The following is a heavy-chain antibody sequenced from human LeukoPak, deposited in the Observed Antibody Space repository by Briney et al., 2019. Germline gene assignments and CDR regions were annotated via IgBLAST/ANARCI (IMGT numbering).Heavy chain of an antibody. J-gene: IGHJ1*01. CDR3: ARRSLAGAGEGD. Sequence: GASLQISCEGSGNYFTSYWIGLGRPRPGEGLGGVGINYTGDCDTIYSPSFQGQVTISAGKAISTAFLQWSNRQAADTAIYSCARRSLAGAGEGDWGQGTLVTVSS. V-gene: IGHV5-51*01. CDR1: GNYFTSYW. CDR2: NYTGDCDT. D-gene: IGHD6-13*01.